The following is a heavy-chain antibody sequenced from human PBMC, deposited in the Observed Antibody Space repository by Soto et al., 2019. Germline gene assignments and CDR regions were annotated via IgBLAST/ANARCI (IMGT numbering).Heavy chain of an antibody. CDR2: ISSSSSTI. CDR1: GFTFNIYS. CDR3: ARDCGVGGLNDY. Sequence: EVQLVESGGGLVQPGGSLRLSCATSGFTFNIYSMNWVRQAPGKGLEWLSYISSSSSTIYYADSVKGRFTISRDNAKNSVYLQMNSLRDDDTAVYYCARDCGVGGLNDYWGQGTLVTVSS. J-gene: IGHJ4*02. V-gene: IGHV3-48*02. D-gene: IGHD1-26*01.